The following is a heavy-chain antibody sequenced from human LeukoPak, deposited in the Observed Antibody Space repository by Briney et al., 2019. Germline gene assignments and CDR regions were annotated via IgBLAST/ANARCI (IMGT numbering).Heavy chain of an antibody. CDR3: ARSDYGGNWGAFDY. V-gene: IGHV3-53*01. CDR1: GFTVSSNY. J-gene: IGHJ4*02. CDR2: IYSGGST. D-gene: IGHD4-23*01. Sequence: PGGSLRLSCAASGFTVSSNYMSWVRQAPGKGLEWVSVIYSGGSTYYADSVKGRFTISRDNSKNTLYLQMNSLRAEDTAVYYCARSDYGGNWGAFDYWGQGTLVTVSS.